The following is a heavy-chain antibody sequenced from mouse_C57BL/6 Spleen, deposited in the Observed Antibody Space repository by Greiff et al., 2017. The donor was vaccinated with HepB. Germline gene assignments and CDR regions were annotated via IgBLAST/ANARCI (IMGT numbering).Heavy chain of an antibody. V-gene: IGHV1-53*01. CDR2: INPSNGGT. D-gene: IGHD2-4*01. J-gene: IGHJ3*01. CDR1: GYTFTSYW. Sequence: QVQLQQPGTELVKPGASVKLSCKASGYTFTSYWMHWVKQRPGQGLEWIGNINPSNGGTNYYEKFKSKATLTVDKSSSTAYMQLSSLTSEDSAVYYCARSADYDGRASWFAYWGQGTLVTVSA. CDR3: ARSADYDGRASWFAY.